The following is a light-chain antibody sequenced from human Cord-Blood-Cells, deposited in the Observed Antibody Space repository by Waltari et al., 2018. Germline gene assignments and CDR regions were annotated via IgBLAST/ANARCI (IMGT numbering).Light chain of an antibody. V-gene: IGKV3-20*01. J-gene: IGKJ2*03. Sequence: ELVLTQFPGTLYLSPGERATLSCRASQSVSSSYLAWYQQKPGQAPRLLIYGASSRATGIPDRFSGSGSGTDFTLTISRLEPEDFAVYYCQQYGSSPYSFGQGTKLEIK. CDR2: GAS. CDR1: QSVSSSY. CDR3: QQYGSSPYS.